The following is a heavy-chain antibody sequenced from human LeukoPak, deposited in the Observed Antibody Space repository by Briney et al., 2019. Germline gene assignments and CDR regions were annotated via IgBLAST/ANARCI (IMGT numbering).Heavy chain of an antibody. D-gene: IGHD6-13*01. Sequence: SETLSLTCTVSGGSISSSSYYWGWIRQPPGKGLEGIGSIYYSGSTYYNPSLKSRVTISVDTSKNQFSLKLSSVTAADTAVYYCARGPRGIAAAGPFDYWGQGTLVTVSS. CDR2: IYYSGST. J-gene: IGHJ4*02. CDR3: ARGPRGIAAAGPFDY. V-gene: IGHV4-39*07. CDR1: GGSISSSSYY.